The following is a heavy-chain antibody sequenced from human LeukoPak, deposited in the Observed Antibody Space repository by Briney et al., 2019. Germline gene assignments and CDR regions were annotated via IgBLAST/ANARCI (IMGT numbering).Heavy chain of an antibody. V-gene: IGHV1-8*01. Sequence: ASVTVSCTASGYTFTSYDINWVRQATGQGLEWMGWMNPNSGNTGYAQKFQGRVTMTRNTSISTAYMELSSLRSEDTAVYYCAGGLSVVAATSPQSVYWGQGTLVTVSS. CDR1: GYTFTSYD. CDR3: AGGLSVVAATSPQSVY. J-gene: IGHJ4*02. D-gene: IGHD2-15*01. CDR2: MNPNSGNT.